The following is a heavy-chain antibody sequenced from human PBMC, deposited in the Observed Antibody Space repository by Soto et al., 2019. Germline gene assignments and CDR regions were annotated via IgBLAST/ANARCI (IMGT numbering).Heavy chain of an antibody. V-gene: IGHV4-30-2*01. CDR1: GGSISSGGYS. CDR2: IYHSGST. J-gene: IGHJ4*02. Sequence: QLQLQESGSGLVKPSQTLSLTCAVSGGSISSGGYSWSWIRQPPGKGLEWIGYIYHSGSTYYNPSLKSRVTISVDRSKNQFSLKLSSVTAADTAVYYCARANVDTAMVFDYWGQGTLVTVSS. CDR3: ARANVDTAMVFDY. D-gene: IGHD5-18*01.